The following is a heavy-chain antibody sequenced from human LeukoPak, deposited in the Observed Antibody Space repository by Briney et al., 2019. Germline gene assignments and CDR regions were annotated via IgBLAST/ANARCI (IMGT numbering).Heavy chain of an antibody. J-gene: IGHJ4*02. D-gene: IGHD3-3*01. CDR2: IYYSGST. CDR1: GGSISSSSYY. CDR3: ARLYDFWSGPLFDY. V-gene: IGHV4-39*07. Sequence: SETLSLTCTVSGGSISSSSYYWGWIRQPPGKGLEWIGSIYYSGSTYYNPSLKSRVTISVDTSKNQFSLKLSSVTAADTAVYYCARLYDFWSGPLFDYWGQGTLVTVSS.